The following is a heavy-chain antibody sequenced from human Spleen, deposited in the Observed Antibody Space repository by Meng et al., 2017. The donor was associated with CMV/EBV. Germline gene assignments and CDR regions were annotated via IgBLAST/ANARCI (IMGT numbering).Heavy chain of an antibody. J-gene: IGHJ5*02. CDR1: TSYD. CDR2: MNPNSGNT. V-gene: IGHV1-8*03. CDR3: ARVRRAYYDFWSGSRSNWFDP. D-gene: IGHD3-3*01. Sequence: TSYDINWVRQATGQGLEWMGWMNPNSGNTGYAQKFQGRVTITRNTSISTAYMELSSLRSEDTAVYYCARVRRAYYDFWSGSRSNWFDPWGQGTLVTVSS.